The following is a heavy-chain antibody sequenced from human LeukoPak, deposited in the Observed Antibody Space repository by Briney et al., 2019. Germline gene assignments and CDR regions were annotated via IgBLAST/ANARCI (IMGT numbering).Heavy chain of an antibody. V-gene: IGHV3-15*01. CDR1: GFTFSNAW. Sequence: PGGSLRLSCAASGFTFSNAWMSWVRQAPGKGLEWVGRIKSKTDGGTTDYAAPVKGRFTISRDDSKNTLYLQMNSLRAEDTAVYYCAKCGLYGSGYLGPYYYYYMDVWGKGTTVTISS. CDR3: AKCGLYGSGYLGPYYYYYMDV. CDR2: IKSKTDGGTT. J-gene: IGHJ6*03. D-gene: IGHD3-10*01.